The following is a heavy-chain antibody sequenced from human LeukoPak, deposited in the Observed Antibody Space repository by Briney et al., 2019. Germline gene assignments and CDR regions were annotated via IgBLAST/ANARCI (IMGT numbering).Heavy chain of an antibody. CDR2: ISGSGAAT. Sequence: PGGSLRLSCAASGFTFSSYGMNWVRQAPGKGLEWVSAISGSGAATYYADSVKGRLTISRDNSKDTLYLQMNSLRAEDTAVYYFAKDPDRQYSYSYYTVDSWGQGTLVTVSS. D-gene: IGHD2-15*01. CDR3: AKDPDRQYSYSYYTVDS. CDR1: GFTFSSYG. J-gene: IGHJ4*02. V-gene: IGHV3-23*01.